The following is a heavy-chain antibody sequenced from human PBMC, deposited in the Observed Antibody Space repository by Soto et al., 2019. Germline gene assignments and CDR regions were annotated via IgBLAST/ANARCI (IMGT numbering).Heavy chain of an antibody. CDR1: GFTFRSFG. CDR2: ISHDGKKD. CDR3: AKDMGPSPRPPDSLDI. V-gene: IGHV3-30*18. Sequence: QMPLAESGGNVVQPGRSLRLSCLASGFTFRSFGMHWVRQAPGKGLEWVATISHDGKKDYYADSVKGRFTVSRDNSRDTIYLEMNSVKVDDSAVYYCAKDMGPSPRPPDSLDIWGQGTVVTVSS. D-gene: IGHD3-10*01. J-gene: IGHJ3*02.